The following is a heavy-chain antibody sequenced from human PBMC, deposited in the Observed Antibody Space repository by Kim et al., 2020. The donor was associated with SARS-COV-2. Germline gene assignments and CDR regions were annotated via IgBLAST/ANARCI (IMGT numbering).Heavy chain of an antibody. D-gene: IGHD3-16*02. Sequence: ASVKVSCKASGYTFTSYDINWVRQATGQGLEWMGWMNPNSGNTGYAQKFQVRVTMTRNTSISTAYMELRSLRSEDTAVYYCARAGLMITFGGVIASFDYWSQGTLVSVSS. V-gene: IGHV1-8*01. J-gene: IGHJ4*02. CDR2: MNPNSGNT. CDR3: ARAGLMITFGGVIASFDY. CDR1: GYTFTSYD.